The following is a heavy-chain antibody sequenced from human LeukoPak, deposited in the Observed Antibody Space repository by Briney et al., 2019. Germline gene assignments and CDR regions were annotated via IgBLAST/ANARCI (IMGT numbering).Heavy chain of an antibody. CDR3: AKIGRARGYNWFDP. CDR2: VGTSGHT. Sequence: GGSLRLSCAASGFTLSTYDMHWVRHGPGEGLEWVAAVGTSGHTFYPNSVKGQLTISRENARNSVYLQMNSLRAGDTAVYYFAKIGRARGYNWFDPWGKGNLVTVSS. V-gene: IGHV3-13*01. CDR1: GFTLSTYD. D-gene: IGHD3-16*01. J-gene: IGHJ5*02.